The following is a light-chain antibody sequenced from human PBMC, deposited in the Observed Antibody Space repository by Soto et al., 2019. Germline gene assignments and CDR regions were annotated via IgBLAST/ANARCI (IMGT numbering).Light chain of an antibody. CDR1: QGFTTN. J-gene: IGKJ5*01. CDR2: DVS. CDR3: QQYNNWPFS. V-gene: IGKV3-15*01. Sequence: EIVVTKSPVTLSLSPGERATLTCRAGQGFTTNFSWYQQKSGQSPRLLIYDVSIRATGVPARFSATGSETDFTLTISGLQSGDSAVYFCQQYNNWPFSFGQGTRLEIK.